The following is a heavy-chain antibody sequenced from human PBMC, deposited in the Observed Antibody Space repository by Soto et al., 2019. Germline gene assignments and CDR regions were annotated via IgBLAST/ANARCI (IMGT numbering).Heavy chain of an antibody. CDR2: IIPIFDTA. D-gene: IGHD1-1*01. J-gene: IGHJ5*02. CDR3: VRKTYNYWEGPFDP. V-gene: IGHV1-69*01. CDR1: GGTFSSYA. Sequence: QVQLVQSGAEVKKPGSSVKVSCKASGGTFSSYAVTWVRQAPGQGLEWMGEIIPIFDTATYAQKCQGRVTITADGCTSTDIIKLSSRSSEETALYSWVRKTYNYWEGPFDPRGQGTLVNVSA.